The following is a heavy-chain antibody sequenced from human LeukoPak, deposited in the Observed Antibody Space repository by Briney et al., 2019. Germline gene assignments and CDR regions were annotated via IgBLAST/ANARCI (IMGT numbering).Heavy chain of an antibody. V-gene: IGHV1-69*05. D-gene: IGHD3-10*01. CDR3: ARDGGKVWFGEKLPGANAFDI. Sequence: SVKVSCKASGGTFSSYAISWVRQAPGQGLEWMGRIIPIFGTANYAQKFQGRVTITTDESTSTAYMELSSLRYEDTAVYYCARDGGKVWFGEKLPGANAFDIWGQGTMVTVSS. CDR1: GGTFSSYA. J-gene: IGHJ3*02. CDR2: IIPIFGTA.